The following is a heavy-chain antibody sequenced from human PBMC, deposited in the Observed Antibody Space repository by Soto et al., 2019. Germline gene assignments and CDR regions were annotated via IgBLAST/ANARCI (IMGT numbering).Heavy chain of an antibody. D-gene: IGHD4-17*01. Sequence: QITLKESGPTLVKPTQTLTLTCTFSGFSLSTSGVGVGWIRQPPGKALEWLALIYWDDDKRYSPSLKSRLTITKDTSKTQVVLTITNMDPVDTATYYCAHDYGDYGGDDAFDIWGQGTMVTVSS. V-gene: IGHV2-5*02. CDR1: GFSLSTSGVG. J-gene: IGHJ3*02. CDR3: AHDYGDYGGDDAFDI. CDR2: IYWDDDK.